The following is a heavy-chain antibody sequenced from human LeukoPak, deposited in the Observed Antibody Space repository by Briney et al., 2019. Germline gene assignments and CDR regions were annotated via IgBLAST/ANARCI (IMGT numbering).Heavy chain of an antibody. CDR2: INPSGGST. CDR3: GRDSTVTTFRGCVDP. Sequence: ASVKVSCKASGYTFINHYIHWVRQAPGQGLEWMRVINPSGGSTNYAQKFQGRVTMTRDASTSTVYIELSSLTSEDTGVYYCGRDSTVTTFRGCVDPWGQGTLVTVSS. D-gene: IGHD4-17*01. V-gene: IGHV1-46*01. CDR1: GYTFINHY. J-gene: IGHJ5*02.